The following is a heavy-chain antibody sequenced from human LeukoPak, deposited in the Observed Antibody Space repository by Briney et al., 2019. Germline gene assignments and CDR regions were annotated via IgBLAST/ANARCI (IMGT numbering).Heavy chain of an antibody. D-gene: IGHD5-18*01. J-gene: IGHJ4*02. CDR3: TSDTVDTAVGIDY. CDR2: INSDGSST. Sequence: GGSLRLSCAASGFTFSRKWMHWVRHAPGKGLVWVSRINSDGSSTAYADSVKGRFTISRDNTKNTLYLQMNSLRAEDTAIYHCTSDTVDTAVGIDYWGQGTLVTVSS. CDR1: GFTFSRKW. V-gene: IGHV3-74*01.